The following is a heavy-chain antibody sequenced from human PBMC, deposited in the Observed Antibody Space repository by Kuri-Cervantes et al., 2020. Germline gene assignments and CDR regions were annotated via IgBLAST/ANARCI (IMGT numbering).Heavy chain of an antibody. D-gene: IGHD3-10*01. CDR2: INHSGST. Sequence: LRPPFAVYGGSFSGYYWSWIRQPPGKGLEWIGEINHSGSTNYNPSLTSRVSISVDTSKNQFSMKLSSVTAADTAVYYCAREDGTMVRGLYYFDYWGQGTLVTVSS. CDR1: GGSFSGYY. J-gene: IGHJ4*02. CDR3: AREDGTMVRGLYYFDY. V-gene: IGHV4-34*01.